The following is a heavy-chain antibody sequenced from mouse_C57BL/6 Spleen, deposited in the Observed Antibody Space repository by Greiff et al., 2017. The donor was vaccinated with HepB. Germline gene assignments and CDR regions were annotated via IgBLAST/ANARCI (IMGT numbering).Heavy chain of an antibody. CDR2: IHPNSGST. J-gene: IGHJ2*01. D-gene: IGHD2-3*01. V-gene: IGHV1-64*01. CDR3: ARVYDGYYFDY. CDR1: GYTFTSYW. Sequence: QVQLQQPGAELVKPGASVKLSCKASGYTFTSYWMHWVKQRPGQGLEWIGMIHPNSGSTNYNEKFKSKATLTVDKSSSTAYMQLSSLTSEDSAVYHCARVYDGYYFDYWGQGTTLTVSS.